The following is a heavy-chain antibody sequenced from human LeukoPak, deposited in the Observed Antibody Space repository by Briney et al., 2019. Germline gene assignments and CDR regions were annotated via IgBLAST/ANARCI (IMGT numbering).Heavy chain of an antibody. CDR1: GYSFTSYW. CDR2: IYPGDSDT. Sequence: GESLKISCKGSGYSFTSYWIGWVRQMPGKGLEWMGIIYPGDSDTRYSPSFQGQVTISADNSISTAYLQWSSLKASDTAMYYCASSMRPQLVDIDYWGQGTLVTVSS. D-gene: IGHD6-13*01. V-gene: IGHV5-51*01. CDR3: ASSMRPQLVDIDY. J-gene: IGHJ4*02.